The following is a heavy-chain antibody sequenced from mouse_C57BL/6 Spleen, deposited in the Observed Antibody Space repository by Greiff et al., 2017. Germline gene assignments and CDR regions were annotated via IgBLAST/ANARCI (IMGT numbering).Heavy chain of an antibody. Sequence: EVKLVESGGGLVQPGGSLSLSCAASGFTFTDYYMSWVRQPPGKALEWLGFIRNKANGYTTEYSASVKGRFTISRDNSQSILYLQMNALRAEDSATYYCARYSDDGCYWGQGTTLTVSS. V-gene: IGHV7-3*01. D-gene: IGHD2-3*01. CDR1: GFTFTDYY. CDR3: ARYSDDGCY. CDR2: IRNKANGYTT. J-gene: IGHJ2*01.